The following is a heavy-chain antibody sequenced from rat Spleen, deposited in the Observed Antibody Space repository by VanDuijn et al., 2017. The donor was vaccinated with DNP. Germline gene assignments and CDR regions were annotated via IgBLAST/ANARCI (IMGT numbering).Heavy chain of an antibody. Sequence: EVQLVESGGGLVQPGRSLKLSCAASGLTFNNYWMAWIRQVPGKGLEWVASITGSGGNTYHPASVKGRFTISRDISKSTLYLQMDSLRSEDTATYYCAARAPGDYFYGGYFDYWGQGVMVTVSS. CDR2: ITGSGGNT. CDR3: AARAPGDYFYGGYFDY. CDR1: GLTFNNYW. D-gene: IGHD1-6*01. V-gene: IGHV5-31*01. J-gene: IGHJ2*01.